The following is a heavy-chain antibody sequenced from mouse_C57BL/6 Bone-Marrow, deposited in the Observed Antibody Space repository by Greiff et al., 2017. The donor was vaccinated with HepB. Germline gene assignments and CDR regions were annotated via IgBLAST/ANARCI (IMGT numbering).Heavy chain of an antibody. D-gene: IGHD2-1*01. CDR3: ARLGIYYRPLGY. CDR1: GYTFTSYW. Sequence: QVQLQQPGAELVKPGASVKLSCKASGYTFTSYWMHWVKQRPGQGLEWIGMIHPNSGSTNYNEKFKSKATLTVDKSSSTAYMQLSSLTSEDSAVYYCARLGIYYRPLGYWGQGTTLTVSS. CDR2: IHPNSGST. J-gene: IGHJ2*01. V-gene: IGHV1-64*01.